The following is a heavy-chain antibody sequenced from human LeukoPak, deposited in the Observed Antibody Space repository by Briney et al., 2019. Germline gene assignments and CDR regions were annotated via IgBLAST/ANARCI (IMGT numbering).Heavy chain of an antibody. CDR3: ARGGFGELSGY. D-gene: IGHD3-10*01. CDR2: IYYSGST. Sequence: SETLSLTCTVSGGSISSYYWSWIRQPPGKGLEWIGYIYYSGSTNYNPSLKSRVTISVDTSKNQFSLKLSSVIAADTAVYYCARGGFGELSGYWGQGTLVTVSS. J-gene: IGHJ4*02. CDR1: GGSISSYY. V-gene: IGHV4-59*01.